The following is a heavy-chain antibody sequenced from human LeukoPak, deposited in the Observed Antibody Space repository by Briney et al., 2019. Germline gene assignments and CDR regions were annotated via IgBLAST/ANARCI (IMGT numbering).Heavy chain of an antibody. V-gene: IGHV3-23*01. CDR3: AKDLKGLYDYVRGSYAIDI. Sequence: GGSLRLSCEASGFTFSTYGMSWVRQGPGKGLEWVSGISARGGETDYADFVKGRFTISRDNSKNTLYLQMNSLRAEDTAVYYCAKDLKGLYDYVRGSYAIDIWAHGTLVTVSS. D-gene: IGHD3-16*01. CDR1: GFTFSTYG. J-gene: IGHJ3*02. CDR2: ISARGGET.